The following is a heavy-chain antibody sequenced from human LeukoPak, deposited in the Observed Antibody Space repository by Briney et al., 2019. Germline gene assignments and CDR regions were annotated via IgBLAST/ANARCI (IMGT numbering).Heavy chain of an antibody. CDR3: ARKGYCGGDCYSAFDY. Sequence: VASVKVSCKASGYTFTSYGISWVRQAPGQGLEWMGWISAYNGNTNYAQKLQGRVTMNTDTSTSTAYMELRSLRSDDTAVYYCARKGYCGGDCYSAFDYWGQGTLVTVSS. CDR1: GYTFTSYG. D-gene: IGHD2-21*02. CDR2: ISAYNGNT. V-gene: IGHV1-18*01. J-gene: IGHJ4*02.